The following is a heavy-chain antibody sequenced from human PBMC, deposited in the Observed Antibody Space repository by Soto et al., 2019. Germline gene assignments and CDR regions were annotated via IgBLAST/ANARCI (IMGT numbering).Heavy chain of an antibody. CDR2: IKKKSDGGTA. J-gene: IGHJ4*02. CDR1: GFTFNNAW. CDR3: VEDYYSRLPN. D-gene: IGHD3-10*01. Sequence: EVQLVESGGGLVKPGGSLRLSCVASGFTFNNAWMNWVRQAPGKGMEWVGHIKKKSDGGTADYGAPAKDRFTISRDDSKNTVYLEMNSLRTEDTAVYYCVEDYYSRLPNWGEGTRVTVSS. V-gene: IGHV3-15*07.